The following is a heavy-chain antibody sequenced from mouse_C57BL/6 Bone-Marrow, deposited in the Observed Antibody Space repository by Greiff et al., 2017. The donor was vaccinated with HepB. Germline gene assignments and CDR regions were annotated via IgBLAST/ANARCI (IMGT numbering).Heavy chain of an antibody. CDR3: ASNSFYYCGGSSYFDY. J-gene: IGHJ2*01. D-gene: IGHD1-1*01. CDR2: IWSGGST. CDR1: GFSLTSYG. Sequence: VQRVESGPGLVQPSQSLSITCTVSGFSLTSYGLHWVRQSPGKGLEWLGVIWSGGSTDYNAAFISRLSISKDNSKSQVVFKMNSRQADDTAIYYYASNSFYYCGGSSYFDYWGQGTTLTVSS. V-gene: IGHV2-2*01.